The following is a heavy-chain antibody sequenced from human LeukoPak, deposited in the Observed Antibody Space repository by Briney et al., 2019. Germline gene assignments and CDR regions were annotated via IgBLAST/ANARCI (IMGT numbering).Heavy chain of an antibody. Sequence: GESLKISCKGSGYSFTSYWIGWVRQMPGKGLEWMGIIYPGDSDTRYSPSFQGQVTISADKSISTAYLQWSSLKASDTAMYYCARRKGCSSTSCYGMGVWGQGTTVTVSS. J-gene: IGHJ6*02. CDR1: GYSFTSYW. CDR2: IYPGDSDT. V-gene: IGHV5-51*01. CDR3: ARRKGCSSTSCYGMGV. D-gene: IGHD2-2*01.